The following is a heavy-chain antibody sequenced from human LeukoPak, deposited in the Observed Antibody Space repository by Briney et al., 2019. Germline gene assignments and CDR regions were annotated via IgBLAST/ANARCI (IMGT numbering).Heavy chain of an antibody. CDR1: GYTFTSYY. CDR3: ARGGSLAAAPHRYYFDY. J-gene: IGHJ4*02. D-gene: IGHD6-19*01. V-gene: IGHV1-46*01. Sequence: ASVKVSCKASGYTFTSYYMHWVRQAPGQGLEWMGIINPSGGSTTYAQEFQGRVTMTRDTSTSTVYMELSSLRSEDTAVFYCARGGSLAAAPHRYYFDYWGLETPVTVSS. CDR2: INPSGGST.